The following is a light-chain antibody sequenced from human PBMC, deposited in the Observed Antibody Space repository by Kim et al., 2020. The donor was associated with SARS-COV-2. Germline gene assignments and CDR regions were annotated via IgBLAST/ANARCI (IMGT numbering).Light chain of an antibody. Sequence: VAVGERATLFGRASQSVGNNLAWYQQKPGQAPRLLIYGASTRATDIPARFSGSGSGTEFTLTISGLQSEDFAVYFCQQYKNWYTFGQGTKLEI. V-gene: IGKV3D-15*01. CDR3: QQYKNWYT. CDR2: GAS. J-gene: IGKJ2*01. CDR1: QSVGNN.